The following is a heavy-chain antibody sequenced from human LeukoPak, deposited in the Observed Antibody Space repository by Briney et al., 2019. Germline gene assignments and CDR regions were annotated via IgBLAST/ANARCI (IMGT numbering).Heavy chain of an antibody. Sequence: SETLSLTCTVSGGSISSYYWSWIRQPPGKGLEWIGYIYYSGSTNYNPSLKSRVTISVDTSKNQFSLKLSSVTAANTAVYYCARDFRIAAAGYYYYYGMDVWGQGTTDTVSS. V-gene: IGHV4-59*01. CDR3: ARDFRIAAAGYYYYYGMDV. CDR1: GGSISSYY. D-gene: IGHD6-13*01. CDR2: IYYSGST. J-gene: IGHJ6*02.